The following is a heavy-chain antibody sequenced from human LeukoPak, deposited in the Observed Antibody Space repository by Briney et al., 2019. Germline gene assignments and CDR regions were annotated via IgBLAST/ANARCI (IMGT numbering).Heavy chain of an antibody. V-gene: IGHV3-73*01. D-gene: IGHD5-24*01. Sequence: GGSLKLSCAASGFSFSGSVIHWVRQAPGKGLEWVGHIRSKDNNGATAYSASVKGRFIISRDNAKNSLYLQMNSLRAEDTAIYYCTRVGYIDEGIDYWGQGTLVTVSS. CDR3: TRVGYIDEGIDY. CDR1: GFSFSGSV. J-gene: IGHJ4*02. CDR2: IRSKDNNGAT.